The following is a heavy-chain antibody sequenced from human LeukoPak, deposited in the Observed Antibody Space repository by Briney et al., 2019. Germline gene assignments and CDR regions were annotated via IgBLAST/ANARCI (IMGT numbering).Heavy chain of an antibody. V-gene: IGHV3-74*01. Sequence: GGSLRLSCAASGFTLSGYWMHWVRQAPGEGLVWVSRIDPDGITTNYADSVKGRFTTSRDNSKNTLFLQMNSLRAEDTAVYYCARAPGTGHDALDIWGQGTTVTVSS. CDR3: ARAPGTGHDALDI. D-gene: IGHD2-8*02. J-gene: IGHJ3*02. CDR1: GFTLSGYW. CDR2: IDPDGITT.